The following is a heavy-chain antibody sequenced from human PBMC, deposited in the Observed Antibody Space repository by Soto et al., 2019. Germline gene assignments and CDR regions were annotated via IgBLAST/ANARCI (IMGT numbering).Heavy chain of an antibody. V-gene: IGHV4-59*01. J-gene: IGHJ5*02. D-gene: IGHD1-20*01. CDR1: GDSISFYY. CDR2: TYYSGST. CDR3: ARDSGITGTCHH. Sequence: LSLTCTVSGDSISFYYWSWIRQSPGKGLEWIGYTYYSGSTNYTPSLKSRVTISVDTSKTHFSLKLSSLTAADTAVYYCARDSGITGTCHHWGQGXLVTVS.